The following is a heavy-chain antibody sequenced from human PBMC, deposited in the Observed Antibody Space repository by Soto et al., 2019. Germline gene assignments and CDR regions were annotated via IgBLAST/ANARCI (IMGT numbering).Heavy chain of an antibody. V-gene: IGHV4-59*01. CDR1: GGSTSSYY. CDR2: IYYSGST. D-gene: IGHD3-3*01. J-gene: IGHJ5*02. CDR3: AREVRYYDFWSVWFDP. Sequence: PSETLSLTCTVSGGSTSSYYWSWIRQPPGKGLEWIGYIYYSGSTNYNPSLKSRVTISVDTSKNQFSLKLSSVTAADTAVYYCAREVRYYDFWSVWFDPWGQGTLVTVSS.